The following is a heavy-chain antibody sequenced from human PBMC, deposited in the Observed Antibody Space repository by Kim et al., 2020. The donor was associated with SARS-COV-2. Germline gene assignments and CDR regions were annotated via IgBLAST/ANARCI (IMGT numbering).Heavy chain of an antibody. CDR1: GGSISSYY. D-gene: IGHD5-18*01. J-gene: IGHJ6*02. Sequence: SETLSLTCTVSGGSISSYYWSWIRQPAGKGLEWIGRIYTSGSTNYNPSLKSRVTMSVDTSKNQFSLKLSSVTAADTAVYYCARDAFLRGYSYGTYYYYGMDVWGQGTTVTVSS. CDR2: IYTSGST. CDR3: ARDAFLRGYSYGTYYYYGMDV. V-gene: IGHV4-4*07.